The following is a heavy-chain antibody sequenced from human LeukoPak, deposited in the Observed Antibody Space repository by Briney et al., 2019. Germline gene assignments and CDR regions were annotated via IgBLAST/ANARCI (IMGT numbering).Heavy chain of an antibody. V-gene: IGHV3-21*01. CDR3: ARGQYSSGWYLDWFDP. J-gene: IGHJ5*02. CDR2: ISSSSSYI. Sequence: GGSLRLSCAASGFTFSSYSMNWVRQAPGKGLEWVSSISSSSSYIYYADSVKGRFTISRDNAKNSLYLQMNSLRAEDTAVYYCARGQYSSGWYLDWFDPWGQGTLVTVSS. CDR1: GFTFSSYS. D-gene: IGHD6-19*01.